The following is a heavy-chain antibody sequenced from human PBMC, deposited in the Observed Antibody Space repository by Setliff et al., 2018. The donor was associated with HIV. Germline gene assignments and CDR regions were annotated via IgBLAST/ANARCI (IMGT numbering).Heavy chain of an antibody. D-gene: IGHD6-13*01. J-gene: IGHJ4*02. CDR1: GGSISTVNW. V-gene: IGHV4-4*02. CDR3: ARDLDSSCYFSH. Sequence: SGTLSPPFAVPGGSISTVNWWNWVRQTPGKGLEWIGEISPSGATNYTPSLKSRVTISVDSSKNQFPLKMTSMTAADTAVYYCARDLDSSCYFSHWGQGTLVTVSS. CDR2: ISPSGAT.